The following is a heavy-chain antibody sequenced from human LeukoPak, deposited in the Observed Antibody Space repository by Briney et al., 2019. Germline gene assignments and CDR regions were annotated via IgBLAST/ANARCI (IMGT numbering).Heavy chain of an antibody. V-gene: IGHV3-23*01. D-gene: IGHD3-3*01. Sequence: GGSLRLSCAASGFTFSTYAMSWVRQAPGSGLDWVSTISANGGNTYSADSVKGRFTISRDNSKNTLYLQMNSLTAEDTAVYYCAKGIYNWFDPWGQGTLVTVSS. CDR2: ISANGGNT. CDR1: GFTFSTYA. J-gene: IGHJ5*02. CDR3: AKGIYNWFDP.